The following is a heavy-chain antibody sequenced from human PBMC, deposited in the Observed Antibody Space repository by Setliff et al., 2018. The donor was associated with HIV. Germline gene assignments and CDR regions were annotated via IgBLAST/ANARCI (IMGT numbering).Heavy chain of an antibody. V-gene: IGHV3-74*01. J-gene: IGHJ4*02. CDR3: APRSGLVGTTPAAVDH. CDR2: INGDGDTT. D-gene: IGHD1-26*01. CDR1: GVTFSSYW. Sequence: GGSLRLSCTASGVTFSSYWMHWVRQVPGKGLLWVSRINGDGDTTYYADSVKGRLTISRDNAKNALYLFMHSLRAEDTAVYFCAPRSGLVGTTPAAVDHWGQGTLVTVSS.